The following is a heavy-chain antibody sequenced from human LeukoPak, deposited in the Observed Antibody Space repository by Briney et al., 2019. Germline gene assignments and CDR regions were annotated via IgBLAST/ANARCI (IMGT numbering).Heavy chain of an antibody. J-gene: IGHJ5*02. CDR2: VVGGGTT. CDR1: GFTFSTFA. Sequence: GGSLRLSCAASGFTFSTFAMIWVRQAPGKGLEWVSGVVGGGTTYYADSVKGRFTLSKDNSKKTVYLQMNSLRVEDTAIYYCAKDLHYNDGRWEFDPWGQGTLVTVSS. D-gene: IGHD5-24*01. V-gene: IGHV3-23*01. CDR3: AKDLHYNDGRWEFDP.